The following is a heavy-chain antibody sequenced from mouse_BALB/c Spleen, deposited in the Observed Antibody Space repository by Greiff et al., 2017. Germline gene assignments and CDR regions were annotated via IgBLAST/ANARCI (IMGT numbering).Heavy chain of an antibody. CDR2: INPYNGAT. V-gene: IGHV1-31*01. D-gene: IGHD1-1*01. J-gene: IGHJ3*01. CDR3: ARSRDYYGSSFAY. CDR1: GYSFTGYY. Sequence: EVQLQQSGPELVKPGASVKISCKASGYSFTGYYMRWVKQSHVKSLEWIGRINPYNGATSYNQNFKDKASLTVDKSSSTAYMELHSLTSEDSAVYYCARSRDYYGSSFAYWGQGTLVTVSA.